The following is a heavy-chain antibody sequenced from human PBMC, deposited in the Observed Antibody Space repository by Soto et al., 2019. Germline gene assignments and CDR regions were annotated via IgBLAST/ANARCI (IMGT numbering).Heavy chain of an antibody. V-gene: IGHV1-18*01. Sequence: ASVKVSCKASGYTLTSYGISWVRQAPGQGLEWMGWISAYNGNTNYAQKLQGRVTMTTDTSTSTAYMELRSLRSDDTAVYYCANIWFGEPAHPWGQGTLVTVSS. J-gene: IGHJ5*02. CDR1: GYTLTSYG. CDR2: ISAYNGNT. D-gene: IGHD3-10*01. CDR3: ANIWFGEPAHP.